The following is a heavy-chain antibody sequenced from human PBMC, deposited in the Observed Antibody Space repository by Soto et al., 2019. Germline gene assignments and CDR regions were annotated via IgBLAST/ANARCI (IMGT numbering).Heavy chain of an antibody. Sequence: QVQLVQSAGEVKKPGASVKVSCKASGYSFTSYGISWVRRAPGQGLEWMGWISPYNGHTQFVQRFQGRVTMTKDTCTMTAYLEMMKVRSDDTALYYCARELTIVPATHPRLENYGMDGCWQGATIIVSS. CDR1: GYSFTSYG. CDR3: ARELTIVPATHPRLENYGMDG. CDR2: ISPYNGHT. V-gene: IGHV1-18*01. D-gene: IGHD2-2*01. J-gene: IGHJ6*01.